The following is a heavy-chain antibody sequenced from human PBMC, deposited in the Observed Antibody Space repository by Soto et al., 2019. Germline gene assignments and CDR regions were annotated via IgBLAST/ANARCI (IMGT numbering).Heavy chain of an antibody. Sequence: SETLSLTCAVSGGSISSGGYSWSWIRQPPGKGLEWIGYIYHSGSTYYNPSLKSRVTISVDRSKNQFSLKLSSVTAADTAVYYCARELGCTSCWTRFDPWGQGTLVTVFS. CDR2: IYHSGST. D-gene: IGHD2-2*01. V-gene: IGHV4-30-2*01. J-gene: IGHJ5*02. CDR3: ARELGCTSCWTRFDP. CDR1: GGSISSGGYS.